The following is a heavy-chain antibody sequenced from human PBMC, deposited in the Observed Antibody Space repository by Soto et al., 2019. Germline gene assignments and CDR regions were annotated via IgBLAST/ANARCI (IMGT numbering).Heavy chain of an antibody. CDR3: ASNYLYYYGSGNTNYHGMDV. V-gene: IGHV1-18*01. J-gene: IGHJ6*02. CDR2: ISAYNGNT. CDR1: GYTFTSYG. D-gene: IGHD3-10*01. Sequence: QVQLVQSGAEVKKPGASVKVSCKASGYTFTSYGISWVRQAPGQGLEWMGWISAYNGNTNYAQKLQGRVTMTTDTSTSTAYMELRSLRSDDTAVYYCASNYLYYYGSGNTNYHGMDVWGQGTTVTVSS.